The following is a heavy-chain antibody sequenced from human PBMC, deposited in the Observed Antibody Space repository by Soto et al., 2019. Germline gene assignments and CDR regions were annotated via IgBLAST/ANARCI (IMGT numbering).Heavy chain of an antibody. CDR3: AKALRGGMVV. V-gene: IGHV3-23*01. CDR1: GFTFNFSG. CDR2: MTTSDGRT. J-gene: IGHJ6*02. Sequence: GGSLRLSCAASGFTFNFSGMSWVRQAPGKGLEWVSLMTTSDGRTYYADSVKGRFTISRDNSESTLYLQMNSLRAEDTAVYYCAKALRGGMVVWRQGTTVTVSS.